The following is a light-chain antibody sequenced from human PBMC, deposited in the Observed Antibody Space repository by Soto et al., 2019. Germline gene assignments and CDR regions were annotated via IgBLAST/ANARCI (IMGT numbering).Light chain of an antibody. CDR2: GAS. CDR1: QRVSARY. Sequence: FTQSPGTLSLSPGERATLSFRASQRVSARYLAWYHQKPGQAPRLLVYGASTRASGIPDRFSGSGSGTEFTLSISSLQSEDFAVYYCQQYYNWPRTFGQGTMA. J-gene: IGKJ1*01. CDR3: QQYYNWPRT. V-gene: IGKV3-15*01.